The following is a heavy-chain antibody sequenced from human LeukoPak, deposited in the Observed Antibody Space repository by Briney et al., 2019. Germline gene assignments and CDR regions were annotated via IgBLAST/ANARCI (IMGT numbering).Heavy chain of an antibody. J-gene: IGHJ4*02. Sequence: PGGSLRLSCAASGFTFSSYSMNWVRQAPGKGLEWVSSISSSSSYIYYADSVEGRFTISRDNAKNSLYLQMNSLRAEDTAVYYCAKAPRGSSCPFDYWGQGTLVTVSS. D-gene: IGHD6-13*01. CDR3: AKAPRGSSCPFDY. V-gene: IGHV3-21*04. CDR1: GFTFSSYS. CDR2: ISSSSSYI.